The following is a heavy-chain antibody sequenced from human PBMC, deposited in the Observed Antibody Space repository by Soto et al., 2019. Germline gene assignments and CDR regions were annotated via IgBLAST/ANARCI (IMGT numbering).Heavy chain of an antibody. CDR3: ARGLQLGY. CDR2: IYHRGST. CDR1: GDSISRSGSY. J-gene: IGHJ4*02. Sequence: QVQLQESGPGLVKPSQTLSLTCTVSGDSISRSGSYWSWIRQHPGKGLEWIGYIYHRGSTYYNPSLKSRVTISEDTSKNQFSLKLTSVTAADTVVYYCARGLQLGYWGQGTQVTVSS. V-gene: IGHV4-31*03.